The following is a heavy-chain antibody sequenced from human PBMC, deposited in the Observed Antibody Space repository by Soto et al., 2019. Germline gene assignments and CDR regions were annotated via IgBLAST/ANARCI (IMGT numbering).Heavy chain of an antibody. CDR1: GFTFSSFA. Sequence: EVQLLESGGGLVQPGGSLRLSCTASGFTFSSFAMKWVRQTPGKGLEWVSAISGSGGSTYYADSVEGRFTISRENAKSSLYLQMNSLRGGDTAVYYCARGAMVRGVDKTKGPLDSWGQGTLVTVSS. D-gene: IGHD3-10*01. CDR2: ISGSGGST. J-gene: IGHJ4*02. CDR3: ARGAMVRGVDKTKGPLDS. V-gene: IGHV3-23*01.